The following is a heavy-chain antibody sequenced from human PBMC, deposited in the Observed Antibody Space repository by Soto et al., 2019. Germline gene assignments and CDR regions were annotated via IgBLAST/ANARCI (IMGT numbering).Heavy chain of an antibody. J-gene: IGHJ3*02. D-gene: IGHD3-22*01. Sequence: ASVKVSCKASGYTFTSYAMQWVRQAPGQRLEWMGWINAGNGNTYYSQKYQGRVTITRDTSANTANMKLSSLRSEDKAVKYCEGRSKRENYYPSTGLDVFNIWGQGKMVTVS. V-gene: IGHV1-3*01. CDR1: GYTFTSYA. CDR2: INAGNGNT. CDR3: EGRSKRENYYPSTGLDVFNI.